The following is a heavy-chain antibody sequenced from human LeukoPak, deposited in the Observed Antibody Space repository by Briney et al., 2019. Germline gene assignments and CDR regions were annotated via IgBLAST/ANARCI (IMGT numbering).Heavy chain of an antibody. CDR3: ARGRPGNYFDY. Sequence: NASETLSLTCTVSGCSISSDNYYWTWIRQPAGKGLEWIGRIYTSGSTNYNPSLKSRVTISIDTSQNQFSLKLSSVTAADTALYYCARGRPGNYFDYWGQGTLVTVSS. J-gene: IGHJ4*02. CDR2: IYTSGST. CDR1: GCSISSDNYY. V-gene: IGHV4-61*02.